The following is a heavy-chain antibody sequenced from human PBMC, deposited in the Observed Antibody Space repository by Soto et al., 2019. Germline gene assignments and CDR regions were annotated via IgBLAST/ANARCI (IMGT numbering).Heavy chain of an antibody. J-gene: IGHJ6*02. V-gene: IGHV3-30*18. CDR3: AKDQYDFWGGDYYYGMDV. Sequence: GGSLKISCAASGFTFSSYGMHWVRQAPGKGLEWVAVISYDGSNKYYADSVKGRFTISRDNSKNTLYLQMNSLRAEDTAVYYCAKDQYDFWGGDYYYGMDVWGQGTTVTVSS. CDR1: GFTFSSYG. CDR2: ISYDGSNK. D-gene: IGHD3-3*01.